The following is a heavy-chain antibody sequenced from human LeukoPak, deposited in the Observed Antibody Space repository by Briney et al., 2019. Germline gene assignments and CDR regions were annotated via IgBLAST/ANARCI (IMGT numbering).Heavy chain of an antibody. CDR2: FDPEDGET. V-gene: IGHV1-24*01. CDR3: ATGFRDSSGYYSDY. CDR1: GGTFSSYA. J-gene: IGHJ4*02. Sequence: ASVKVSCKASGGTFSSYAISWVRQAPGKGLEWMGGFDPEDGETIYAQKFQGRVTMTEDTSTDTAYMELSSLRSEDTAVYYCATGFRDSSGYYSDYWGQGTLVTVSS. D-gene: IGHD3-22*01.